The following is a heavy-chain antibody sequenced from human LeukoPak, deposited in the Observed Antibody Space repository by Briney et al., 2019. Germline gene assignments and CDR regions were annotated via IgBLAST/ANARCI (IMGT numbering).Heavy chain of an antibody. CDR1: GGSISSYH. D-gene: IGHD6-19*01. J-gene: IGHJ3*02. CDR3: ARDLVYIAVAGTVAFDI. CDR2: FYASGST. Sequence: SETLSLTCTVSGGSISSYHWSWIRQPAGKGLEWIGRFYASGSTNYNPSLKSRVTISVDRSKNQFSLKLSSVTAADTAVYYCARDLVYIAVAGTVAFDIWGQGTMVTVSS. V-gene: IGHV4-4*07.